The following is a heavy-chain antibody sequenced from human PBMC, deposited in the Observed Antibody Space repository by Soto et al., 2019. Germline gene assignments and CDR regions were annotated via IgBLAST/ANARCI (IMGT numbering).Heavy chain of an antibody. D-gene: IGHD6-6*01. CDR3: AHSGIAARDVIRFDP. CDR2: IYWDDDK. CDR1: GFSLSTSGVG. Sequence: SGPTLVNPTQTLTLTCTFSGFSLSTSGVGVGWIRQPPGKALEWLALIYWDDDKRYSPSLRSRLTITKDTSKDQVVLTMTNMDPVDTATYYCAHSGIAARDVIRFDPWGQGTLVTVSS. J-gene: IGHJ5*02. V-gene: IGHV2-5*02.